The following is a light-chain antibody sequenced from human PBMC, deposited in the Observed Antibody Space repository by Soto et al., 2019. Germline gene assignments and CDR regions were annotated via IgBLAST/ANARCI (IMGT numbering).Light chain of an antibody. CDR3: QQRSNWPPKLT. Sequence: EIVLTQSPATLSLSPGERATLSCRASQSVSSYLAWYQQKPGQAPRLLIYDASNRATGIPAMFSGSGSGTDFTLTISSLEPEDFAVYYCQQRSNWPPKLTFGGGTKVEIK. J-gene: IGKJ4*01. CDR1: QSVSSY. CDR2: DAS. V-gene: IGKV3-11*01.